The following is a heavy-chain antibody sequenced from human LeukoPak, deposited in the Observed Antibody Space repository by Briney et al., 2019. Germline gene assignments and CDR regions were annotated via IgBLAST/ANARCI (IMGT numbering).Heavy chain of an antibody. CDR1: GFTVSSNY. CDR3: ARANTYYDFWKAFDY. J-gene: IGHJ4*02. Sequence: GGSLRLSCAASGFTVSSNYMSWVLQAPGKGLEWVSVIYSGGSTYYADSVKGRFTISRDNSKNTLYLQMNSLRAEDTAVYYCARANTYYDFWKAFDYWGQGTLVTVSS. CDR2: IYSGGST. V-gene: IGHV3-53*01. D-gene: IGHD3-3*01.